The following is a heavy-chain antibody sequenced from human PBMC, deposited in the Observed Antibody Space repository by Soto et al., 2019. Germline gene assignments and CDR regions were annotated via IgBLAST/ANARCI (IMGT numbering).Heavy chain of an antibody. D-gene: IGHD3-9*01. CDR1: GFTFRDSW. V-gene: IGHV3-74*01. J-gene: IGHJ3*02. CDR2: VDRDGSGT. Sequence: EVQLVESGGDLVQPGGSLRLSSAASGFTFRDSWMHWVRQAPGEGLLWVSRVDRDGSGTIYGASVEGRFTVSRNKANNILFLQMSSLIVDDTAMYYCARGSFDHAFDIWGQGTMVTVSS. CDR3: ARGSFDHAFDI.